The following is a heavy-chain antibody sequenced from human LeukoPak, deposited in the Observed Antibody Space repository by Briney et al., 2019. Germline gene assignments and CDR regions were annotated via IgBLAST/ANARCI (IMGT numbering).Heavy chain of an antibody. J-gene: IGHJ4*02. D-gene: IGHD3-22*01. CDR3: ASLHYYDSSGYLDY. CDR2: IIPIFGTA. V-gene: IGHV1-69*13. CDR1: GGTFSSYA. Sequence: SVKVSCKASGGTFSSYAISWVRQAPGQGLEWMGGIIPIFGTANYAQKFQGRVTITADESTSTAYMELSSLRSEDTAVYYCASLHYYDSSGYLDYWGQGTLVTVSS.